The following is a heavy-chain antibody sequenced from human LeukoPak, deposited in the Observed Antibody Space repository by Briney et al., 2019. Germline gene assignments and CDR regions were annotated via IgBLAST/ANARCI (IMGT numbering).Heavy chain of an antibody. CDR3: ARSYYDILTGYHDYYFGY. V-gene: IGHV1-69*06. CDR1: GGTFSSYA. J-gene: IGHJ4*02. D-gene: IGHD3-9*01. CDR2: IIPIFGTA. Sequence: SVKVSCKASGGTFSSYAISWVRQAPGQGLEWMGGIIPIFGTANYAQKFQGRVTITADKSTSTAYMELSSLRSEDTAVYYCARSYYDILTGYHDYYFGYWGQGTLVTVSS.